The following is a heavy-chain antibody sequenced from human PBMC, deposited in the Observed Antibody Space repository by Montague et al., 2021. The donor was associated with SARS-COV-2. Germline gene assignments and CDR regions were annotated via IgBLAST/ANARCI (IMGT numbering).Heavy chain of an antibody. D-gene: IGHD1-1*01. CDR3: ATNDEPGRPADFNY. CDR1: NVSRNNYS. Sequence: SETLSPTCTVSNVSRNNYSRGWNRQTPAQGREWIGHIYNSGTTDYNPYSRSRVTISMDTSRNQFTLKLKSVTTADTAIYYCATNDEPGRPADFNYWGRGIRVTVSS. J-gene: IGHJ4*02. CDR2: IYNSGTT. V-gene: IGHV4-59*01.